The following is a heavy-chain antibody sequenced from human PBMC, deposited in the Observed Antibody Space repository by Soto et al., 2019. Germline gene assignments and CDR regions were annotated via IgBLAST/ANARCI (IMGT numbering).Heavy chain of an antibody. J-gene: IGHJ4*02. Sequence: GESLNISCKGSGYSFTSYWIGWVRPMPGKGLECMGIIYPGDSDTRYSPSFQGQVTISADKSISTAYLQWSSLKASDTAMYYCARPRTTVTTGSVQIDYWGQGTLVTVS. D-gene: IGHD4-17*01. CDR1: GYSFTSYW. V-gene: IGHV5-51*01. CDR3: ARPRTTVTTGSVQIDY. CDR2: IYPGDSDT.